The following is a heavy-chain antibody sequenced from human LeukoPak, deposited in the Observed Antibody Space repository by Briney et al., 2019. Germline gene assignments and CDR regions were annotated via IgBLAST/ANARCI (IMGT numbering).Heavy chain of an antibody. CDR3: ARVFGYYQEAMDV. J-gene: IGHJ6*02. CDR2: T. D-gene: IGHD3-3*01. V-gene: IGHV4-39*07. Sequence: SETLSLTCIVSGASVITDDYYWGWVRQPPGRGLEWLGSTYRIPPLKSRVTISVDTSRNQFSLRLRSVTAADTALYFCARVFGYYQEAMDVWGQGTTVTVSS. CDR1: GASVITDDYY.